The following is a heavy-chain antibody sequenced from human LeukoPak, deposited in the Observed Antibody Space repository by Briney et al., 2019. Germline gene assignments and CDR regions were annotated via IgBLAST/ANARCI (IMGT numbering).Heavy chain of an antibody. CDR1: GYTFTSYD. CDR2: IIPIFGTA. Sequence: ASVKVSCKASGYTFTSYDINWVRQAPGQGLEWMGGIIPIFGTANYAQKFQGRVTITTDESTSTAYMELSSLRSEDTAVYYCARDVGFVVVPAAISKYNWFDPWGQGTLVTVSS. CDR3: ARDVGFVVVPAAISKYNWFDP. J-gene: IGHJ5*02. D-gene: IGHD2-2*01. V-gene: IGHV1-69*05.